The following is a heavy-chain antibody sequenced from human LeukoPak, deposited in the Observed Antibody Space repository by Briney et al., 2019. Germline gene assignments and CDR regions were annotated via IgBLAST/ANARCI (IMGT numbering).Heavy chain of an antibody. CDR2: IYYSGST. D-gene: IGHD4-17*01. J-gene: IGHJ4*02. Sequence: SETLSLTCTVSGGSISSSSYYWGWIRQPPGKGLEWIGSIYYSGSTYYNPSLRSRVTIFVDTSKNQFSLQLSSVTAADTAVCYCARHESSVTTVWSYFDYWGQGTLVTVSS. V-gene: IGHV4-39*01. CDR1: GGSISSSSYY. CDR3: ARHESSVTTVWSYFDY.